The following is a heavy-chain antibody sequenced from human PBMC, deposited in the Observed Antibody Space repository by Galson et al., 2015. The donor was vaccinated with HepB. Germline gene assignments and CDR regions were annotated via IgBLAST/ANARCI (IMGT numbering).Heavy chain of an antibody. V-gene: IGHV3-33*01. CDR1: GFTFCSYG. CDR3: ALGSSSWSNAFDI. J-gene: IGHJ3*02. D-gene: IGHD6-13*01. Sequence: SLRLSCAASGFTFCSYGMHWVRQAPGKGLEWVAVIWYDGSNKYYADSVKGRFTISRDNSKNTLYLQMNSLRAEDTAVYYCALGSSSWSNAFDIWGQGTMVTVSS. CDR2: IWYDGSNK.